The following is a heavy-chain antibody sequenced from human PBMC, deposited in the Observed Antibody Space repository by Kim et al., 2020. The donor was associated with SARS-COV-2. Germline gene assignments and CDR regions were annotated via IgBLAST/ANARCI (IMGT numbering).Heavy chain of an antibody. V-gene: IGHV4-59*01. Sequence: SETLSLTCTVSGDSISVSHWNWIRQPPGKGLEWIGNIHHSGTTKYNPSLDSRVTISIDMSKNQFSLKLTSVTAADMAVYYCARDRSSGWSNWLDSWGQGTLVIVAS. D-gene: IGHD6-19*01. CDR3: ARDRSSGWSNWLDS. CDR2: IHHSGTT. CDR1: GDSISVSH. J-gene: IGHJ5*01.